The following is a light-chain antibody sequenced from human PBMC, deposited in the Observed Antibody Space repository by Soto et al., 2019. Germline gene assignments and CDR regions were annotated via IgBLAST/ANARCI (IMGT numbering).Light chain of an antibody. V-gene: IGKV1-5*03. CDR1: QTISSW. Sequence: DIQITQSPSTLSASVGDRVTITCRASQTISSWLAWYQQKPGKAPKLLIFKASSLQTGVPSKFSGSGAGPEFTLTISSLQPDDFETYYCQQLLSYTITFGQGTRLEIK. J-gene: IGKJ5*01. CDR3: QQLLSYTIT. CDR2: KAS.